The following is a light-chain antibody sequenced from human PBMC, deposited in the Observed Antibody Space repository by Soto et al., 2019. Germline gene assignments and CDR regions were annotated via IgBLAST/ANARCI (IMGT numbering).Light chain of an antibody. Sequence: EVVMTQSPATLSVSPGEGATLSCRASQRISSYLAWYQQKPGQAPRLLIYGASTRATGIPGRFSASGSGTDFTLTISSLQSEDFAVYYCQQYYSCPRTFGQGTKVDIK. CDR3: QQYYSCPRT. CDR2: GAS. J-gene: IGKJ1*01. V-gene: IGKV3-15*01. CDR1: QRISSY.